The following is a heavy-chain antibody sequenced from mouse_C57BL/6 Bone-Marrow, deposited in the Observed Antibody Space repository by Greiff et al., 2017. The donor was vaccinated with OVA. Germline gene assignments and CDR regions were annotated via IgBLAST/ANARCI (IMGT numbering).Heavy chain of an antibody. CDR3: ASLAQRGYFDV. D-gene: IGHD3-1*01. CDR2: IYPSDSET. CDR1: GYTFTSYW. V-gene: IGHV1-61*01. J-gene: IGHJ1*03. Sequence: QVQLQQPGAELVRPGSSVKLSCKASGYTFTSYWMDWVKQRPGQGLEWIGNIYPSDSETHYNQKFKDKATLTVAKSSSTAYMQLSSLTSEDSAVYYCASLAQRGYFDVWGTGTTVTVSS.